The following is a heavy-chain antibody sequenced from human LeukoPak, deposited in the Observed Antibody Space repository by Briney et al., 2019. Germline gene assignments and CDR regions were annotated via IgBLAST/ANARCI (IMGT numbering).Heavy chain of an antibody. V-gene: IGHV3-33*08. CDR3: AKGPGYSSSWYLDY. CDR2: IWYGGSNK. D-gene: IGHD6-13*01. CDR1: GFTFSSYG. Sequence: PGGSLRLSCAASGFTFSSYGMHWVRQAPGKGLGWVAVIWYGGSNKYYADSVKGRFTISRDNSKNTLYLQMNSLRAEDTAVYYCAKGPGYSSSWYLDYWGQGTLVTVSS. J-gene: IGHJ4*02.